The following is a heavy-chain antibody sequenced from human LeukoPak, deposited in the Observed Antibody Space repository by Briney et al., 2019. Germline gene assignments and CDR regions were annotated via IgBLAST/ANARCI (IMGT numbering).Heavy chain of an antibody. J-gene: IGHJ5*02. CDR2: INHSGST. CDR3: ARESPYYYGSGAVQSNWFAP. CDR1: GGSFSGYY. Sequence: SETLSLTCAVYGGSFSGYYWSWIRQPPGKGLEWIGEINHSGSTNYNPSLKSRVTISVDTSKNQFSLKLSSVTAADTAVYYCARESPYYYGSGAVQSNWFAPWGQGTLVTVYS. V-gene: IGHV4-34*01. D-gene: IGHD3-10*01.